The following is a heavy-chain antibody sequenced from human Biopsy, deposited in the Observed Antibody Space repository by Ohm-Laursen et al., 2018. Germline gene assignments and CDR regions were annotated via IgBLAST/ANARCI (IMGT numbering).Heavy chain of an antibody. V-gene: IGHV4-59*12. CDR2: IYFTGRT. CDR3: ARDLPSSYYYAMDV. CDR1: GGPIDSYY. Sequence: GTLSLTCTVSGGPIDSYYWSWIRQPPGKALEWIGYIYFTGRTSYNPSLKSRVTMSVNTSKKQFSLRLSSVTAADTAVYYCARDLPSSYYYAMDVWGQGTTVTVSS. J-gene: IGHJ6*02.